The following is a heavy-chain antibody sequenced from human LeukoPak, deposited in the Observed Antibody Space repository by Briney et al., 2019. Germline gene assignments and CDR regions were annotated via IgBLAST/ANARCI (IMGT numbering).Heavy chain of an antibody. CDR2: ISPNSGGT. D-gene: IGHD5-24*01. CDR3: ARDLATPVDY. Sequence: EASVKVSCKASGYTFAGYYIHWVRQAPGQGLEWMGWISPNSGGTHYAQKFQGRVTMTRDTSISTAYMELSRLRSDDTAVYYCARDLATPVDYWGQGTLVTVSS. J-gene: IGHJ4*02. V-gene: IGHV1-2*02. CDR1: GYTFAGYY.